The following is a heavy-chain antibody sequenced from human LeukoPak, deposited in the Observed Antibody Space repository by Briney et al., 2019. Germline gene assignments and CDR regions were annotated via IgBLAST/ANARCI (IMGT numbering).Heavy chain of an antibody. CDR3: ARDLCSSTSCLHSDD. CDR1: GYTFTSYG. CDR2: ISAYNGNT. J-gene: IGHJ4*02. Sequence: GASVKVSCKASGYTFTSYGISWVRQAPGQGLEWMGWISAYNGNTNYAQKLQGRVTMTTDTSTSTAYMELRSLRSDDTAVYYCARDLCSSTSCLHSDDWGQGTLVTVSS. V-gene: IGHV1-18*01. D-gene: IGHD2-2*01.